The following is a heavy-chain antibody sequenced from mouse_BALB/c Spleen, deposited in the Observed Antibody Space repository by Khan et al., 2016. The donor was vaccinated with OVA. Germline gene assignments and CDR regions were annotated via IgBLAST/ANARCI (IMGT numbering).Heavy chain of an antibody. V-gene: IGHV2-2*02. CDR1: GFSLTNFG. CDR3: DRREYRMTWVAY. Sequence: QVQLKQSGPGLVQPSQSLSITCTVSGFSLTNFGVHWVRQSPGKGLEWLGVIWSGGSTDYNAAFKSRLSISKDNSKSQVFFKMKSLQANDTATYYCDRREYRMTWVAYWGQGTLVTVSA. J-gene: IGHJ3*01. CDR2: IWSGGST.